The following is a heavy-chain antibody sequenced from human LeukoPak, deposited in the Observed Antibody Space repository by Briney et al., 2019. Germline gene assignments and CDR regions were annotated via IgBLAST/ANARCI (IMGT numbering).Heavy chain of an antibody. D-gene: IGHD4-17*01. CDR1: GGSFSGYY. CDR3: AREEAAVTPGNWYFDL. J-gene: IGHJ2*01. V-gene: IGHV4-34*01. Sequence: SETLSLTCAVYGGSFSGYYWSWIRQPPGKGLEWIGEINHIGSTNYNPSLKSRVTISVDTSKNQFSLKLSSVTAADPAVYYCAREEAAVTPGNWYFDLWGRGTLVTVSS. CDR2: INHIGST.